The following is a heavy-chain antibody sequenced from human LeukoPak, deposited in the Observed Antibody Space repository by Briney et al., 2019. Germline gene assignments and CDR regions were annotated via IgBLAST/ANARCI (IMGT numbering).Heavy chain of an antibody. CDR1: GGSISRYS. V-gene: IGHV4-59*12. Sequence: SESLSLTCTVSGGSISRYSWSWIRQPPGKGLEWIGYVYYNGSTNYNPSLKSRVTISVDTSKNQFSLKLTSVTAADTALYYCTIRFGRLEAGGTPFDSWGQGTLVTVSS. CDR3: TIRFGRLEAGGTPFDS. CDR2: VYYNGST. D-gene: IGHD6-13*01. J-gene: IGHJ4*02.